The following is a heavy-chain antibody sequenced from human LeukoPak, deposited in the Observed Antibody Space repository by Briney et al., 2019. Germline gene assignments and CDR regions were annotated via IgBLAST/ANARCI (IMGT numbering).Heavy chain of an antibody. CDR3: AKDQRRFGDPWTIHYGMDV. D-gene: IGHD3-10*01. Sequence: PGRSLRLSCAASGFTFSSYGMHWVRQAPGKGLEWVALISYDGSNKYYADSVKGRFTISRDNSKNTLYLQMNSLRAEDTAVYYCAKDQRRFGDPWTIHYGMDVWGQGTTVTVSS. J-gene: IGHJ6*02. V-gene: IGHV3-30*18. CDR1: GFTFSSYG. CDR2: ISYDGSNK.